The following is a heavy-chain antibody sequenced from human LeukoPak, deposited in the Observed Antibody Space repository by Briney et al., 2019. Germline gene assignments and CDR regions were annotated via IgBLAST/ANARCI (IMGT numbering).Heavy chain of an antibody. J-gene: IGHJ5*02. CDR1: GYTFTSNY. CDR3: ARDSSVRDEAWWFNP. V-gene: IGHV1-46*01. CDR2: ISPSGGST. D-gene: IGHD3-10*01. Sequence: ASVKVSCKAFGYTFTSNYMHWVRQAPGQGPEWMGVISPSGGSTTYAQKFQGRVTLTSDMSTSTDYLAVSSMRSEETAVYYCARDSSVRDEAWWFNPWGQGTLVTVSS.